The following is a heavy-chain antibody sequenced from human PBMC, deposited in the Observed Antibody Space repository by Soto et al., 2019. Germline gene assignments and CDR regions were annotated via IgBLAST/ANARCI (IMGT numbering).Heavy chain of an antibody. V-gene: IGHV3-33*01. Sequence: QVQLVESGGGVVQPGRSLRLSCAASGFSFSDYVMHWVRQAPGKGLDWVAVMWYHGRDLFYADSVKGRFTISRDTSKNTLYMQMNSLRAEDTAVYYCARDQGGQSGNFIFDTWGQGTLVTLSS. CDR2: MWYHGRDL. D-gene: IGHD3-16*01. J-gene: IGHJ4*02. CDR1: GFSFSDYV. CDR3: ARDQGGQSGNFIFDT.